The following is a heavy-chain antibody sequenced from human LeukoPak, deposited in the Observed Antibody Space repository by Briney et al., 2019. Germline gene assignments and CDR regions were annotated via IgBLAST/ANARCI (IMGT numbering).Heavy chain of an antibody. Sequence: SQTLSLTCTVSGGSISSGSYYWSWIRQPAGKGLEWIGRIYTSGSTNYNPSLKSRVTISVDTSKNQFSLKLSSVTAADTAVYYCARDRILEWISGRYYFDYWGQGTLVTVSS. V-gene: IGHV4-61*02. J-gene: IGHJ4*02. D-gene: IGHD3-3*01. CDR3: ARDRILEWISGRYYFDY. CDR1: GGSISSGSYY. CDR2: IYTSGST.